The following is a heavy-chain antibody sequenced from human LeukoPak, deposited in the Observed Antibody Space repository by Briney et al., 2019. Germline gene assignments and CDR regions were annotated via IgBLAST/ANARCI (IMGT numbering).Heavy chain of an antibody. CDR3: ARAGDPYYDILTGYCFDY. CDR2: ISPIFGTA. CDR1: GGTFSSYA. V-gene: IGHV1-69*13. Sequence: ASVKVSCKASGGTFSSYAISWVRQAPGQGLEWMGGISPIFGTANYAQKFQGRVTITADESTSTAYMELSSLRSEDTAVYYCARAGDPYYDILTGYCFDYWGQGTLVTLSS. J-gene: IGHJ4*02. D-gene: IGHD3-9*01.